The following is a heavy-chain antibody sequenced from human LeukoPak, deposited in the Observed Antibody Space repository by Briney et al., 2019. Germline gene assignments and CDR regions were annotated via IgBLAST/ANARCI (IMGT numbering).Heavy chain of an antibody. D-gene: IGHD5-18*01. V-gene: IGHV3-66*02. J-gene: IGHJ4*02. CDR3: AREGTAMEKPFDY. Sequence: HGGSLRLSCAASGFTVSSNYMSWVRQAPGKGLEWVSVIYSGGSTYYADSVKGRFTISRDNSKNTLYLQMNSLRAEDTAVYYCAREGTAMEKPFDYWGQGTLVTVSS. CDR1: GFTVSSNY. CDR2: IYSGGST.